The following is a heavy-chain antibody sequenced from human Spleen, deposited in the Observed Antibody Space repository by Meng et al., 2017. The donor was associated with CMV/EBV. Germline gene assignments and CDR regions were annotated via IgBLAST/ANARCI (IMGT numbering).Heavy chain of an antibody. CDR1: GGSFSGYY. J-gene: IGHJ3*02. D-gene: IGHD2-8*01. V-gene: IGHV4-34*01. CDR2: INHSGST. CDR3: ARMLGQGALDI. Sequence: SETLSLTCAVYGGSFSGYYWSWIRQPPGKGLEWIGEINHSGSTNYNPSLKSRVTISVDTSKNQFSLKLSSVTAADTAVYYCARMLGQGALDIWGQGTVVTVSS.